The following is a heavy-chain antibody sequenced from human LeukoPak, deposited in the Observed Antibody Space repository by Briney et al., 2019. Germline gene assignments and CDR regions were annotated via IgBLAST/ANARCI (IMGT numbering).Heavy chain of an antibody. Sequence: QPGGSLRLSCAASGFTFTNYHMDWVRQAPGKGLEWVSAISGSGGSTYYADSVKGRFTISRDNSKNTLYLQMNSLRAEDTAVYYCAKDYAAAGTEYYYYYGMDVWGQGTTVTVSS. CDR1: GFTFTNYH. D-gene: IGHD6-13*01. CDR3: AKDYAAAGTEYYYYYGMDV. J-gene: IGHJ6*02. CDR2: ISGSGGST. V-gene: IGHV3-23*01.